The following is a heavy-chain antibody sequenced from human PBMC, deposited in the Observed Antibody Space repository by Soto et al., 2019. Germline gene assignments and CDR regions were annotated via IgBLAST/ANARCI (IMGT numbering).Heavy chain of an antibody. CDR2: VYWTGGT. D-gene: IGHD5-18*01. Sequence: PPESMSLTCSVSGDSLTTNGYYWGWIRQPPGKGLQWIGNVYWTGGTFSNPPLTSRGLISLPTSKTAFSLRLTSVTAADTPVYYCARPHYSYGLLIDYWGPGTLGTVPQ. CDR1: GDSLTTNGYY. J-gene: IGHJ4*02. CDR3: ARPHYSYGLLIDY. V-gene: IGHV4-39*01.